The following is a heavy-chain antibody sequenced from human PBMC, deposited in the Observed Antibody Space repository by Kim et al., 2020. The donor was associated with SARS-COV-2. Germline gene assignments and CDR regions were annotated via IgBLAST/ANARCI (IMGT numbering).Heavy chain of an antibody. CDR3: AREDSGSYFAFDI. CDR1: GYSISSGYY. Sequence: SETLSLTCTVSGYSISSGYYWGWIRQPPGKGLEWIGSIYHSGSTYYNPTLKSRVTISVDTSKNQFSLKLSSVTAADTAVYYCAREDSGSYFAFDIWGQGT. J-gene: IGHJ3*02. CDR2: IYHSGST. V-gene: IGHV4-38-2*02. D-gene: IGHD1-26*01.